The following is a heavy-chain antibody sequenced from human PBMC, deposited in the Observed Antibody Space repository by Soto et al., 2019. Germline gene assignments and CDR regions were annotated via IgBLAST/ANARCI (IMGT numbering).Heavy chain of an antibody. CDR3: ARGAYYHDSSGYLNY. CDR1: GGTFSSYA. Sequence: VKVSCKASGGTFSSYAISWVRQAPGQGLEWMGGIIPIFGTANYAQKFQGRVTITADESTSTAYMELSSLRSEDTAVYYCARGAYYHDSSGYLNYWGQGTLVTFSS. D-gene: IGHD3-22*01. CDR2: IIPIFGTA. V-gene: IGHV1-69*01. J-gene: IGHJ4*02.